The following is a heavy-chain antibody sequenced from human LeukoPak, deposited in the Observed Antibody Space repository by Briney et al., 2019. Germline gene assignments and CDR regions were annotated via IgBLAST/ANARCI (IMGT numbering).Heavy chain of an antibody. CDR2: IYWDEDK. V-gene: IGHV2-5*02. Sequence: SGPTLVKPTQTPTLTCTFSGFSLSTTGVGVGWIRQPPGKALEWLALIYWDEDKHYSPSLKSRLTITKDTSKNQVVLTVSNMDPVDTATYYCAHRPNDYDSGGYPKYYFDYWGQGTLVTVSS. D-gene: IGHD3-22*01. CDR3: AHRPNDYDSGGYPKYYFDY. CDR1: GFSLSTTGVG. J-gene: IGHJ4*02.